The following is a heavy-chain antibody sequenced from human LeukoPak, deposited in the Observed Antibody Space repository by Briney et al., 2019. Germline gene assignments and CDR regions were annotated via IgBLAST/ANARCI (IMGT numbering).Heavy chain of an antibody. J-gene: IGHJ4*02. Sequence: PSETLSLTCAVYGGSFSGYYWSWIRQPPGKGLEWIGEINHSGSTNYNPSLKSRVTISVDTSKNQFSLKLSSVTAADTAVYYCARTTYDFWSGYYFDYWGQGTLVTVSS. CDR3: ARTTYDFWSGYYFDY. CDR2: INHSGST. D-gene: IGHD3-3*01. V-gene: IGHV4-34*01. CDR1: GGSFSGYY.